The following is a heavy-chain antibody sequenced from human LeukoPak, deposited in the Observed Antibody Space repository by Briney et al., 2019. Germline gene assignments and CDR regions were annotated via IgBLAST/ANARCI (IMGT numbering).Heavy chain of an antibody. CDR3: AREPYDSSGYYEGGAFDI. J-gene: IGHJ3*02. CDR1: GGSISSGGYS. Sequence: TSETLSLTCAVSGGSISSGGYSWSWIRQPPGKGLEWIGYIYHSGSTYYNPSLKSRVTISVDRSKNQFSLKLSSVTAADTAVYYCAREPYDSSGYYEGGAFDIWGQGTMVTISS. V-gene: IGHV4-30-2*01. D-gene: IGHD3-22*01. CDR2: IYHSGST.